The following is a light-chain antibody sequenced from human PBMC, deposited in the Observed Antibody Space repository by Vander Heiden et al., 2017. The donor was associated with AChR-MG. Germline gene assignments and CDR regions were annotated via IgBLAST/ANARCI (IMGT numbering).Light chain of an antibody. CDR3: CSYAGSHAYV. V-gene: IGLV2-11*02. CDR2: DVS. J-gene: IGLJ1*01. CDR1: TRDVGTYND. Sequence: QSALTQPRSVSGSPGQSVTISCTGTTRDVGTYNDVTWYQPHPGKAHQLIIYDVSKRPSGVPDRFTGSRSGTTASLTISGLQAEDEADYYCCSYAGSHAYVFGTGTEVTVL.